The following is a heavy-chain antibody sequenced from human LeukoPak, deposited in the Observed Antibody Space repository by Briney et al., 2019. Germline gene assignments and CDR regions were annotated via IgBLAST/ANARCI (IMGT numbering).Heavy chain of an antibody. CDR3: ARRYCSSTSCYGENYFDY. Sequence: PGESLKISCKGSGYIFTNYWIGWVRQMPEKGLEWMGIIYPGDSDTRYSPSFQGQVTISADKSISTAYLQWSSLKASDTAMYYCARRYCSSTSCYGENYFDYWGQGTLVTVSS. CDR2: IYPGDSDT. J-gene: IGHJ4*02. D-gene: IGHD2-2*01. CDR1: GYIFTNYW. V-gene: IGHV5-51*01.